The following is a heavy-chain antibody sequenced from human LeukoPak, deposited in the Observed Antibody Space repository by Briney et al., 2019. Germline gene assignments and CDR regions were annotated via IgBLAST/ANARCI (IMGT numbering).Heavy chain of an antibody. V-gene: IGHV1-46*01. D-gene: IGHD3-22*01. CDR2: INPSGGST. Sequence: ASVKVSCKASGYTFTGYYMHWVRQAPGQGLEWMGIINPSGGSTSYAQKFQGRVTMTRDTSTSTVYMELSSLRSEDTAVYYCARAYYDSSGYYSHGFYFDYWGQGTLVTVSS. CDR1: GYTFTGYY. CDR3: ARAYYDSSGYYSHGFYFDY. J-gene: IGHJ4*02.